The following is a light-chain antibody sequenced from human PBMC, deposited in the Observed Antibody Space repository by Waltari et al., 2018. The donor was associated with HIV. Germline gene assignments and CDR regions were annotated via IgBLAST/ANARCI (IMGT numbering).Light chain of an antibody. V-gene: IGKV2-28*01. Sequence: DILINQSPPSLSVTPGESASISCWSTESFLHGNNKRNYLDWYFQKAGQTPRLLIFLASNRASGVPARFVCSGSGTNFTLKINEVAPEDVGTYYCLQGLRAPFAFGQGT. J-gene: IGKJ2*01. CDR3: LQGLRAPFA. CDR1: ESFLHGNNKRNY. CDR2: LAS.